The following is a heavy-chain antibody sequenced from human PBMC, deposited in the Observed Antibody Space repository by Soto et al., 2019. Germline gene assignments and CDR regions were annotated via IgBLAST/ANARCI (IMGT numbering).Heavy chain of an antibody. Sequence: ASVKVSCKASGYTFTSYGISWVRQAPGQGLEWMGWISAYNGNTNYAQKLQGRVTMTTDTSTSTAYVELRSLRSDDTAVYYCARDYFWSGYRNWFDPWGQGTLVTVSS. V-gene: IGHV1-18*01. CDR2: ISAYNGNT. D-gene: IGHD3-3*01. CDR1: GYTFTSYG. J-gene: IGHJ5*02. CDR3: ARDYFWSGYRNWFDP.